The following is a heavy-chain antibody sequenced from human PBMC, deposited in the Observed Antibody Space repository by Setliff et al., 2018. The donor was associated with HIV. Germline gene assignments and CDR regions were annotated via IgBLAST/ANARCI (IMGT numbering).Heavy chain of an antibody. V-gene: IGHV4-61*02. D-gene: IGHD3-3*01. CDR1: GGSIGSGSHY. CDR2: IYTSGST. Sequence: SETLSLTCTVSGGSIGSGSHYWSWIRQPAGKGLEWIGRIYTSGSTYYNPSLKSRVTISVDTSKNQFSLKLSSVTAADTAVYYCARANFWSGYYGYWGQGTLVTVSS. J-gene: IGHJ4*02. CDR3: ARANFWSGYYGY.